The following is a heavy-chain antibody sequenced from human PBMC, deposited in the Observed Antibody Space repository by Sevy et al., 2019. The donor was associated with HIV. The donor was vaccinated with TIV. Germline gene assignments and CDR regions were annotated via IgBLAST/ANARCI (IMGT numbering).Heavy chain of an antibody. J-gene: IGHJ3*02. V-gene: IGHV3-30-3*01. CDR2: ITDDGSNK. Sequence: GGSLRLSCAASGFTFSSYAMHWVRQAPGKGLEWVAVITDDGSNKYYADSVKGRFTIPRDNSKNTLYLQMNSLRAEDTAVYYCARDAAAADKYAFDIWGQGTMVTVSS. D-gene: IGHD6-13*01. CDR3: ARDAAAADKYAFDI. CDR1: GFTFSSYA.